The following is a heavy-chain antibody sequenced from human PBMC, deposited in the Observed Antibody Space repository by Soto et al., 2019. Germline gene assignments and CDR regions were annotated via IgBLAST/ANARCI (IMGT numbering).Heavy chain of an antibody. Sequence: GGSLRLSCAASGFTFSSYSMNWVRQAPGKGLEWVSSISSSSSYIYYADSVKGRFTISRDNAKNSLYLQMNSLRAEDTAVYYCASIGGYYYYYYGMDVWGQGTSVTAP. J-gene: IGHJ6*02. D-gene: IGHD2-15*01. CDR2: ISSSSSYI. V-gene: IGHV3-21*01. CDR1: GFTFSSYS. CDR3: ASIGGYYYYYYGMDV.